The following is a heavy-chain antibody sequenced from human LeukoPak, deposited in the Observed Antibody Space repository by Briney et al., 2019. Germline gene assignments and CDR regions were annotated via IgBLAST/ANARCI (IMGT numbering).Heavy chain of an antibody. D-gene: IGHD6-6*01. Sequence: PGGSLRLSCVASGFGLSGITMNWVRQAPGKGLEWVAVISYDGSNKYYADSVKGRFTISRDNSKNTLYLQMNSLRAEDTAVYYCAKDLDEYSSSSYFDYWGQGTLVTVSS. CDR3: AKDLDEYSSSSYFDY. J-gene: IGHJ4*02. V-gene: IGHV3-30*18. CDR2: ISYDGSNK. CDR1: GFGLSGIT.